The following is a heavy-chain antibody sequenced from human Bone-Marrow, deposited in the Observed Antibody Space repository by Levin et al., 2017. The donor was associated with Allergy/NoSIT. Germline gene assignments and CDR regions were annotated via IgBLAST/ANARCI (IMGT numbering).Heavy chain of an antibody. CDR2: IYPGDSDT. V-gene: IGHV5-51*01. D-gene: IGHD2-15*01. CDR1: GYSFTSYW. J-gene: IGHJ4*02. Sequence: KVSCKGSGYSFTSYWIGWVRQMPGKGLEWMGIIYPGDSDTRYSPSFQGQVTISADKSISTAYLQWSSLKASDTAMYYCARFGGLYCSGGSCYLCLLDYWGQGTLVTVSS. CDR3: ARFGGLYCSGGSCYLCLLDY.